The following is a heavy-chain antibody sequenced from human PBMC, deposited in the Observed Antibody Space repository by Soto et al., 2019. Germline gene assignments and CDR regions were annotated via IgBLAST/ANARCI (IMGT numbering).Heavy chain of an antibody. CDR1: GGCMSSYY. D-gene: IGHD4-17*01. CDR2: IYYSGST. V-gene: IGHV4-59*01. Sequence: PSEIRSLTCTVSGGCMSSYYWSWIRQPPGKGLEWIGYIYYSGSTNYNPSLKSRVTISVDTSKNQFSLKLSSVTAADKAVYYCARGKGRLPGWGQGTLVTVS. J-gene: IGHJ4*02. CDR3: ARGKGRLPG.